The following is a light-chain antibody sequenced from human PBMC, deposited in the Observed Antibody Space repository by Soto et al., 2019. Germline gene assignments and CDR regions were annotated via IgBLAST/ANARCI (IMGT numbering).Light chain of an antibody. J-gene: IGKJ1*01. V-gene: IGKV1-16*01. CDR3: QQDNSYPWT. CDR1: KGINNY. CDR2: ATT. Sequence: DIQMTQSPPSLSASVGDRVPITCRASKGINNYLAWFQQQPGTAPKPLIDATTTLHSGVPSMFTGSGAGTEFTLTITSLQPEDGVTYYCQQDNSYPWTFGQGTKVEVK.